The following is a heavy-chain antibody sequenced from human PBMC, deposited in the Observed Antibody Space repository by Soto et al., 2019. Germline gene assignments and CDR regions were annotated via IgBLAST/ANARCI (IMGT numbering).Heavy chain of an antibody. D-gene: IGHD2-2*01. Sequence: GSLRLSCTASGFPFSSYTMHRLRRAPGKGVEWVGIISFDGSRKYYADWLKGRIVISRDNSKDSLYLQMDTLRPDDTAIYYCARDTVTSLTPYQGFYYYGMDVWGQGTTVTVSS. J-gene: IGHJ6*02. CDR2: ISFDGSRK. V-gene: IGHV3-30*09. CDR3: ARDTVTSLTPYQGFYYYGMDV. CDR1: GFPFSSYT.